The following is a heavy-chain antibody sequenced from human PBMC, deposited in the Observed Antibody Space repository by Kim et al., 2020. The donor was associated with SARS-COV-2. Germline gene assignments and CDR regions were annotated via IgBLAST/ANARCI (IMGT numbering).Heavy chain of an antibody. D-gene: IGHD6-19*01. CDR2: IWYDGSNK. Sequence: GGSLRLSCAASGFTFSSYGMHWVRQAPGKGLEWVAVIWYDGSNKYYADSVKGRFTISRDNSKNTLYLQMNSLRAEDTAVYYCAKDQYSSGWFVGYYCYYGMDVWGQGTTVTVSS. CDR3: AKDQYSSGWFVGYYCYYGMDV. V-gene: IGHV3-33*06. CDR1: GFTFSSYG. J-gene: IGHJ6*02.